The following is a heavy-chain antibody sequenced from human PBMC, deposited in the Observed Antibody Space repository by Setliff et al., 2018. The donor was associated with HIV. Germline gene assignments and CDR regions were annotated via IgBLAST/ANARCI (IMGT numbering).Heavy chain of an antibody. Sequence: PSETLSLTCTVSGGSISSRYYYWTWIRQHPGKGLEWIGRIHYSGSTYYNPSLQSRLTISIDTSKSQFSLRLTSVTAEDTAIYYCARDRTLRGGEFGPWGRGTLVTVSS. CDR3: ARDRTLRGGEFGP. J-gene: IGHJ5*02. CDR2: IHYSGST. CDR1: GGSISSRYYY. D-gene: IGHD3-16*01. V-gene: IGHV4-31*03.